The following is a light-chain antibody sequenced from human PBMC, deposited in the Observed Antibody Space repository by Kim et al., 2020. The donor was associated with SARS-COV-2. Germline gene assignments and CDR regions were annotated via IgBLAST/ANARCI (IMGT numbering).Light chain of an antibody. J-gene: IGKJ2*01. CDR2: MAS. V-gene: IGKV1-5*03. Sequence: DIQMTQSPSTLSASVGDRVTITCRASQSIGNLLAWYQQKPGKAPNLLIYMASTLEGGVPSRFSGSGSGTEFTLTISSLQPDDFATYYCQQYNSYVYTFGQGTKLEI. CDR1: QSIGNL. CDR3: QQYNSYVYT.